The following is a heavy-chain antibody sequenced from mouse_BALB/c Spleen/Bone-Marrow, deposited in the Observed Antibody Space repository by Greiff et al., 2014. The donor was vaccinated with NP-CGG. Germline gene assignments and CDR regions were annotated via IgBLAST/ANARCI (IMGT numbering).Heavy chain of an antibody. Sequence: EVMLVESGGGLVKPGGSLKLSCAASGFTFGDYYMYWVRQTPEKRLEWVATISDGGSYTYYPDSVKGRFTISRDIAKNNLYLQMSSLKSEDTAMYYCARDRGVQGYAMDYWGQGTSVTVSS. D-gene: IGHD2-14*01. CDR1: GFTFGDYY. CDR3: ARDRGVQGYAMDY. J-gene: IGHJ4*01. V-gene: IGHV5-4*02. CDR2: ISDGGSYT.